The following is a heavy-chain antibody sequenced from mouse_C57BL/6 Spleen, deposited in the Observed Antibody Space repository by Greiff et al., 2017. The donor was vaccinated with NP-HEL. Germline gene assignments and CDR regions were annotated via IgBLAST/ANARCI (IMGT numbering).Heavy chain of an antibody. V-gene: IGHV1-18*01. D-gene: IGHD1-1*01. J-gene: IGHJ3*01. CDR2: INPNNGGT. Sequence: VQLQQSGPELVKPGASVKIPCKASGYTFTDYNMDWVKQSHGKSLEWIGDINPNNGGTIYNQKFKGKATLTVDKSSSTAYMELRSLTSEDTAVYYCATYGSSYLFAYWGQGTLVTVSA. CDR1: GYTFTDYN. CDR3: ATYGSSYLFAY.